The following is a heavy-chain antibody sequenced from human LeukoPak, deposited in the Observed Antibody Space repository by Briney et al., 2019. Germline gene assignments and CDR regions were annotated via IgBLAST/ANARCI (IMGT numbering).Heavy chain of an antibody. CDR2: IYYSGST. CDR1: GGSISSYY. J-gene: IGHJ4*02. V-gene: IGHV4-59*01. Sequence: SETLSLTCTVSGGSISSYYWSWIRQPPGKGLEWIGYIYYSGSTNYNPSLKSRVTISVDTSKNQFSLKLSSVTAADTAVYYCARWGGELFDYWGQGTLVTVSP. D-gene: IGHD1-26*01. CDR3: ARWGGELFDY.